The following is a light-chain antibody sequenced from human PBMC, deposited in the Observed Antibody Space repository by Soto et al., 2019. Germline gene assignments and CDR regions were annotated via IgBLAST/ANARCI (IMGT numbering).Light chain of an antibody. CDR3: QQYVNWPPT. CDR2: GAS. V-gene: IGKV3-15*01. J-gene: IGKJ5*01. Sequence: EIVMTQSPATLSVSPGERVTLSCRASQSVSTTLAWYQQKPGQAPRLLIFGASTRASGVPARFSGSGSGTDFTLTNSSLQAEDLAVYYCQQYVNWPPTFGQGTQLEI. CDR1: QSVSTT.